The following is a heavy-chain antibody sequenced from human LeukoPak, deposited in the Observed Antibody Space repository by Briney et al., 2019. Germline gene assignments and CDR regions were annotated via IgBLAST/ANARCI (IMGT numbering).Heavy chain of an antibody. CDR2: IPYDGSNK. CDR1: GFTFNTFG. J-gene: IGHJ4*02. CDR3: ANGPTKDGYHYYFDY. Sequence: GGSLRLSCAASGFTFNTFGMHWVRQAPGQGLEWVTFIPYDGSNKYYADSVKGRFTISRDNSKNTLSLQMNSLRAEDTAIYYCANGPTKDGYHYYFDYWGQGTLVTVSS. D-gene: IGHD5-24*01. V-gene: IGHV3-30*02.